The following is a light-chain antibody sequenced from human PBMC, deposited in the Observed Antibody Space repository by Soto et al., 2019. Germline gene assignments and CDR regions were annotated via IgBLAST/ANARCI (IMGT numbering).Light chain of an antibody. CDR2: GAS. CDR1: QSVTSD. J-gene: IGKJ2*01. CDR3: QQYYRSPPT. V-gene: IGKV3-20*01. Sequence: EIVLTQSPGTLSLSPGERATLSCRASQSVTSDLAWYQQKPGQAPRLLIYGASSKATGIPDRFSGSGSGTDFTLTIRRLEPEDFAVYYCQQYYRSPPTFGQGTKLEIK.